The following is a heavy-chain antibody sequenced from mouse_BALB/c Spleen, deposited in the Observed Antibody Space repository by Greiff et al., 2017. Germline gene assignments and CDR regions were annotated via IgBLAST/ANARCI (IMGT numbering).Heavy chain of an antibody. CDR2: IDPENGDT. D-gene: IGHD1-1*01. CDR1: GFNIKDYY. CDR3: NAVAAVDY. J-gene: IGHJ2*01. V-gene: IGHV14-4*02. Sequence: EVKLMESGAELVRSGASVKLSCTASGFNIKDYYMHWVKQRPEQGLEWIGWIDPENGDTEYAPKFQGKATMTADTSSNTAYLQLSSLTSEDTAVYYCNAVAAVDYWGQGTTLTVSS.